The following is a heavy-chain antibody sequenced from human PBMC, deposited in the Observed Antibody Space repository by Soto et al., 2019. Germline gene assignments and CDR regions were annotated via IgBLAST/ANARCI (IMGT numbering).Heavy chain of an antibody. V-gene: IGHV3-30*18. J-gene: IGHJ6*01. CDR2: TSYDGGDK. CDR3: AKESVPYYYYTGMDV. Sequence: QVQLVESGGGVVHPGRSLRLSCAASGFTFSNYVMHLVRQAPGQGLERVAATSYDGGDKYYVASVKGRITISRDKSKNTLYLQMNSLRAEDTAVYYCAKESVPYYYYTGMDVWGLGTTVTVS. CDR1: GFTFSNYV.